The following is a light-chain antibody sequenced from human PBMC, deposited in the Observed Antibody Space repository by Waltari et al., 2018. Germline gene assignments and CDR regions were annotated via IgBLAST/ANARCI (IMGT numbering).Light chain of an antibody. J-gene: IGLJ2*01. V-gene: IGLV3-21*02. Sequence: SYVLTQPPSVSVAPGQTATITCAGNNIGRKSVHWYQQKPGQAPVLVVYDDSDRPSGIPERIAGSNSWNTATLTISRVEAGDEADYYCHLWDSTSDHVIFGGGTKLNVL. CDR2: DDS. CDR1: NIGRKS. CDR3: HLWDSTSDHVI.